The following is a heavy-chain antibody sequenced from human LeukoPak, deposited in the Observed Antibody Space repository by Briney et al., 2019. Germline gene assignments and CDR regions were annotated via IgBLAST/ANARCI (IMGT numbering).Heavy chain of an antibody. CDR1: GFTFSSYG. Sequence: GGSLRLSCAASGFTFSSYGMHWVRQAPGKGLEWVSAISGSGGSTYYADSVKGRFTISRDNSKNTLYLQMNSLRAEDTAVYYCAKDKRNWNYMGFDYWGQGTLVTVSS. V-gene: IGHV3-23*01. CDR3: AKDKRNWNYMGFDY. D-gene: IGHD1-7*01. CDR2: ISGSGGST. J-gene: IGHJ4*02.